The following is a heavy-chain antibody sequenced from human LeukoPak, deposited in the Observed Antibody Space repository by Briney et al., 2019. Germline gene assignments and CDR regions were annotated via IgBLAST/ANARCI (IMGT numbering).Heavy chain of an antibody. V-gene: IGHV3-33*01. CDR3: ARDLDNTGYYVIGY. CDR1: GFAFSSYD. D-gene: IGHD3-9*01. CDR2: IWYDGSSK. J-gene: IGHJ4*02. Sequence: PGRSLRLSCAASGFAFSSYDMHWVRQAPGKGLEWVAVIWYDGSSKYHADSVKGRFTISRDNSKNTLYLQMNSLRAEDTAVYYCARDLDNTGYYVIGYWGQGTLVTVSS.